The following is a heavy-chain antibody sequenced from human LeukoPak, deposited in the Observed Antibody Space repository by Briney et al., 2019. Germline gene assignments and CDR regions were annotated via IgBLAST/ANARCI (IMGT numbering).Heavy chain of an antibody. CDR1: GGTFSSYA. CDR3: ARARAYDILTGPIDY. Sequence: SVKVSCKASGGTFSSYAISWVRQAPGQGLEWMGGIIPIFGTANYAQKFQGRVTITADESTSTAYMELSSLRSEDTAVYYCARARAYDILTGPIDYWGQGTLVTVSS. CDR2: IIPIFGTA. V-gene: IGHV1-69*13. J-gene: IGHJ4*02. D-gene: IGHD3-9*01.